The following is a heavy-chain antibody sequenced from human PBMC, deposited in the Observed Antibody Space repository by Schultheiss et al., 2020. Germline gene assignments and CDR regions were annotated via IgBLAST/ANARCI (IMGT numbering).Heavy chain of an antibody. D-gene: IGHD3-16*01. Sequence: SETLSLTCTVSGGSISSYYWSWIRQPPGKGLEWIGYIYYSGSTNYNPSLKSRVTISVDTSKNQFSLKLSSVTAADTAVYYCARDTGWDGMDVWGQGTTVTVS. CDR1: GGSISSYY. J-gene: IGHJ6*02. CDR3: ARDTGWDGMDV. V-gene: IGHV4-59*01. CDR2: IYYSGST.